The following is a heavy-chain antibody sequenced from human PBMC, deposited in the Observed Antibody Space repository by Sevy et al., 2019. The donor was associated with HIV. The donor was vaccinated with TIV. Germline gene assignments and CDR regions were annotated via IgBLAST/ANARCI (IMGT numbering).Heavy chain of an antibody. J-gene: IGHJ6*02. CDR2: TYYRSKWYN. D-gene: IGHD3-3*01. CDR3: ARGPYYDFWSGFDYYYGMDV. CDR1: GDSVSSNSAA. Sequence: QSQTLSLTCAISGDSVSSNSAAWNWIRQSPSRGLECLVRTYYRSKWYNDYAVSVKSRITINPDKSKNQFYLQLNSVTPEDTAVYYCARGPYYDFWSGFDYYYGMDVWGQGTTVTISS. V-gene: IGHV6-1*01.